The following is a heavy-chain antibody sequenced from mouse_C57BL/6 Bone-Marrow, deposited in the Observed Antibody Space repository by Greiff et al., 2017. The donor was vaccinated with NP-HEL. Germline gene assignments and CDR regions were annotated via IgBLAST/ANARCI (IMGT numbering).Heavy chain of an antibody. V-gene: IGHV1-64*01. CDR3: ARAPYGNYGY. CDR2: IHPNSGST. J-gene: IGHJ3*01. D-gene: IGHD2-1*01. CDR1: GYTFTSYW. Sequence: QVQLQQPGAELVKPGASVKLSCKASGYTFTSYWMHWVKQRPGQGLEWIGMIHPNSGSTNYNEKFKSKATLTVDKSSSTAYMQRSSLTSEDSAVYYCARAPYGNYGYWGQGTLVTVSA.